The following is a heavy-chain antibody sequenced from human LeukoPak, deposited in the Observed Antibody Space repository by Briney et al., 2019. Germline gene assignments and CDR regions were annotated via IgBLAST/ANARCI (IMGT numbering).Heavy chain of an antibody. CDR2: IYYSGST. V-gene: IGHV4-59*01. CDR1: GGSISSYY. D-gene: IGHD6-19*01. J-gene: IGHJ3*02. CDR3: ARDISPPYSSGWYSSAFDI. Sequence: SETLSLTCTVSGGSISSYYWSWIRQPPGKGLEWIGYIYYSGSTNYNPSLKSRVTISVDTSKNQFSLKLSSVTAADTAVYYCARDISPPYSSGWYSSAFDIWGQGTMVTVSS.